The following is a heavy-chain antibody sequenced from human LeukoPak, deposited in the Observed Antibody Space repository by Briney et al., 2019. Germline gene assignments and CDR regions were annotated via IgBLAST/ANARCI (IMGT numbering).Heavy chain of an antibody. J-gene: IGHJ4*02. D-gene: IGHD2-21*02. V-gene: IGHV4-34*12. CDR3: ARVRVAYCGGDCYL. Sequence: PSETLSLTCAVYGGSFSGYYWSWIRQPPGKGLEWIGEIIHSGSTNYNPSLKSRVTISVDTSKNQFSLKLSSVTAADTAVYYCARVRVAYCGGDCYLWGQGTLVTVSS. CDR1: GGSFSGYY. CDR2: IIHSGST.